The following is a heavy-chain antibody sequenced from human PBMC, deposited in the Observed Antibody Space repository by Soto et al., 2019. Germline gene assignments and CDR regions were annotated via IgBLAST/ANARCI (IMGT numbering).Heavy chain of an antibody. D-gene: IGHD1-26*01. CDR1: GYTFTHHD. J-gene: IGHJ3*01. CDR3: ARGIVGGSTRAFDL. V-gene: IGHV1-8*01. CDR2: INPNSGEA. Sequence: QVQLVQSGAEVKKPGASVRISCTASGYTFTHHDVNWVRQAPGQGPEWMGWINPNSGEAVYAQIFQGRVKMTRDTSISTAYMEVSSLGSGDTAMYVCARGIVGGSTRAFDLWGQGTKVTVSS.